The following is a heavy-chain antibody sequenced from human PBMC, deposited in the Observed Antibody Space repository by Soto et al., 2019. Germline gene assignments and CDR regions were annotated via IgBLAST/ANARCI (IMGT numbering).Heavy chain of an antibody. J-gene: IGHJ2*01. CDR3: ARAVTTIHFDL. CDR2: IYYTGST. CDR1: GGSISSGDYY. Sequence: PSETLSLTCTVSGGSISSGDYYWSWIRQPPGKGLEWIGYIYYTGSTYYNPSLKSRVTISADTSKNQFSLKLSSVTAADTAVYYCARAVTTIHFDLWGRGTLVTVSS. V-gene: IGHV4-30-4*01. D-gene: IGHD4-17*01.